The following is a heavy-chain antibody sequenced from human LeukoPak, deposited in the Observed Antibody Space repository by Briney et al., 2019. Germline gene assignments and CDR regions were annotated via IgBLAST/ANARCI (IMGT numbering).Heavy chain of an antibody. CDR1: GFTFSSYS. CDR2: INSKSRYI. Sequence: GGSLRLSCAASGFTFSSYSMNWVRQAPGKGLEWVSSINSKSRYIYYADSLKGRFTISRDNGKNSVYLQMNSLRAEDTAVYFCARADSSSSRLDCWGQGTLVTVSS. D-gene: IGHD6-6*01. V-gene: IGHV3-21*01. CDR3: ARADSSSSRLDC. J-gene: IGHJ4*02.